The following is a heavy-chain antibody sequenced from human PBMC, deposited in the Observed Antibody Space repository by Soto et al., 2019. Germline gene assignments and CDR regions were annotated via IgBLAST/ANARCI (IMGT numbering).Heavy chain of an antibody. Sequence: SETLSLTCTVSGGSISSGGYYWSWIRQHPGKGLEWIGYIYYSGSTYYNPSLKSRVTISVDTSKNQFSLKLSSVTAADTAVYYCARESVSSSWEHYGMDGWGPGTTVTLSS. J-gene: IGHJ6*02. V-gene: IGHV4-31*03. CDR3: ARESVSSSWEHYGMDG. D-gene: IGHD6-13*01. CDR1: GGSISSGGYY. CDR2: IYYSGST.